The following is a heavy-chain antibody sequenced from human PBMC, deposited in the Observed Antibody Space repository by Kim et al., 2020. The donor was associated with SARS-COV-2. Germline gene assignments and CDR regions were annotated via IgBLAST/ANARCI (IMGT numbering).Heavy chain of an antibody. CDR1: GYTFTSYD. CDR2: MNPNSGNT. D-gene: IGHD6-13*01. J-gene: IGHJ6*02. Sequence: ASVKVSCKASGYTFTSYDINWVRQATGQGLEWMGWMNPNSGNTGYAQKFQGRVTMTRNTSISTAYMELSSLRSEDTAVYYCARHRSSCYPPYYYGMDVWGQRDTVTVSS. V-gene: IGHV1-8*01. CDR3: ARHRSSCYPPYYYGMDV.